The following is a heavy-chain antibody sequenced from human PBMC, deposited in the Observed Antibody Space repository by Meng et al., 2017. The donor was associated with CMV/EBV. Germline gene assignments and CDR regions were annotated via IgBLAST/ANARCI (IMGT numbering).Heavy chain of an antibody. CDR1: GFTFDDYG. CDR2: INWNGGST. Sequence: GGSLRLSCAASGFTFDDYGMSWVRQAPGKGLEWVSGINWNGGSTGYADSVKGRFTISRDNAKNSLYLQMNSLGAEDTALYYCARGVGNIVVVPAATYGMDVWGQGTTVTVSS. V-gene: IGHV3-20*04. D-gene: IGHD2-2*01. J-gene: IGHJ6*02. CDR3: ARGVGNIVVVPAATYGMDV.